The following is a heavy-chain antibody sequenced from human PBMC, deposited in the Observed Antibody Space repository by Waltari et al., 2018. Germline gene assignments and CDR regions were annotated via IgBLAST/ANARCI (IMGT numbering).Heavy chain of an antibody. CDR2: IGGSSGST. J-gene: IGHJ4*02. D-gene: IGHD2-21*01. Sequence: QVQLQESGPGLVKPSETLSLTCAVPGGSISSGYYWSWIRQPPGKGLEWIGYIGGSSGSTYYNPSLKSRVTISKDTSKNQFSLKLSSVTAADTAVYYCARSNGYFDYWGQGVLVTVSS. V-gene: IGHV4-38-2*01. CDR3: ARSNGYFDY. CDR1: GGSISSGYY.